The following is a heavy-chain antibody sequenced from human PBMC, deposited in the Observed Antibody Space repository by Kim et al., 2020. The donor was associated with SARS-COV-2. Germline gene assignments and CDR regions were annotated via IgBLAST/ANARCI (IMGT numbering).Heavy chain of an antibody. CDR3: AKYDGRGSFDY. CDR2: ITGSGATT. D-gene: IGHD1-1*01. CDR1: GLTFSTCA. J-gene: IGHJ4*02. V-gene: IGHV3-23*01. Sequence: GGSLRLSCAASGLTFSTCAMSWVRQAPGKGLEWVSTITGSGATTYLADSVKGRFTISRDNSKNTLYLQMNSLRAEDTAVYYCAKYDGRGSFDYWGQGALVTVSS.